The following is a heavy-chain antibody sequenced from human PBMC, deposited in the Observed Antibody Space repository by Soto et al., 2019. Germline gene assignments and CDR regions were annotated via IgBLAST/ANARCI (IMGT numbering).Heavy chain of an antibody. D-gene: IGHD5-12*01. V-gene: IGHV1-69*13. CDR3: ARGERRDGYNFYAGSYYYGMDV. J-gene: IGHJ6*02. CDR1: GGTFSSYA. CDR2: IIPIFGTA. Sequence: ASVKVSCKASGGTFSSYAISWVRQAPGQGLEWMGGIIPIFGTANYAQKFQGRVTITADESTSTAYMELSSLRSEDTAVYYCARGERRDGYNFYAGSYYYGMDVWGQGTTVTVSS.